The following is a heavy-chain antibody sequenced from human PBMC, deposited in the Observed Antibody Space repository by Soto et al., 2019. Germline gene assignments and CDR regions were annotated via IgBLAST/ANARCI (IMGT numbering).Heavy chain of an antibody. CDR1: GFTFSSYA. V-gene: IGHV3-30-3*01. CDR2: ISHDGINK. Sequence: QVLLVDSGGGVVQPGRSLRLSCAASGFTFSSYAMNWVRQAPGKGLEWVALISHDGINKYYADSVRGRFTISRDSSTNTLYLQMNSLRAADTAVYYCGRCTSTSCHLGLDYWGQGTLVTVSS. J-gene: IGHJ4*02. D-gene: IGHD2-2*01. CDR3: GRCTSTSCHLGLDY.